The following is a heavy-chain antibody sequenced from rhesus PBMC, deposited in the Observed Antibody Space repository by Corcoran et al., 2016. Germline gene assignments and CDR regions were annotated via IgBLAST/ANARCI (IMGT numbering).Heavy chain of an antibody. CDR2: IEGHRPST. D-gene: IGHD3-9*01. CDR3: ARWGPGSTRWVFDY. Sequence: QVKPQQWGEGLVKPSETLSLTCAVYGGSISGYYYWSWIRQAPGKGLEWIGKIEGHRPSTHYNPPLKNRVTISQDTSKNQFSLELSFGTAADTAVYYCARWGPGSTRWVFDYWGQGVLVTVSS. CDR1: GGSISGYYY. J-gene: IGHJ4*01. V-gene: IGHV4-73*01.